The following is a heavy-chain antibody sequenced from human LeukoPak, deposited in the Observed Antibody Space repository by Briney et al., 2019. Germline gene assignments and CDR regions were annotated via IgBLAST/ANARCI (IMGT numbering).Heavy chain of an antibody. Sequence: GGSLRLSCAASGFTFSTYAMSWVRQAPGKGLEWVSGIGGSGGTTYYADSVKGRFTVSRDNSKNTLYLQMNSLRAGDTALYYCAKIPTTGYHAPYFDYWGQGTLLTVSS. CDR3: AKIPTTGYHAPYFDY. D-gene: IGHD1-1*01. CDR1: GFTFSTYA. V-gene: IGHV3-23*01. J-gene: IGHJ4*02. CDR2: IGGSGGTT.